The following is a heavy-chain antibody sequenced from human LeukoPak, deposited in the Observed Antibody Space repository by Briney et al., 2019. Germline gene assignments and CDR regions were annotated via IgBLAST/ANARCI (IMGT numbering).Heavy chain of an antibody. J-gene: IGHJ4*02. CDR2: IIPIFGTA. CDR3: ARVRLAAAGTPFDY. CDR1: GGTFSSYA. D-gene: IGHD6-13*01. V-gene: IGHV1-69*13. Sequence: ASVKVSCKASGGTFSSYAISWVRQAPGQGLEWMGGIIPIFGTANYAQKFQGRVTITADESTSTAYMELSSLRSEDTAVYYCARVRLAAAGTPFDYWGQGTLVTVSS.